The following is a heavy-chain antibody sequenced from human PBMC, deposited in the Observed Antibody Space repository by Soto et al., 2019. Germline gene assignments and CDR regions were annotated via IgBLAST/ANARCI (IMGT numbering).Heavy chain of an antibody. V-gene: IGHV3-30-3*01. CDR2: ISYDGSNK. CDR1: GITFSSYA. Sequence: QVQLVESGGGVVQPGRSLRLSCAASGITFSSYAMHWVRQAPGKGLEWVAVISYDGSNKYYADSVKGRFTISRDNSKNTLYLQMNSLRAEDTAVYYCARDPLWGTAMVLWYFDLWGRGTLVTVSS. J-gene: IGHJ2*01. CDR3: ARDPLWGTAMVLWYFDL. D-gene: IGHD5-18*01.